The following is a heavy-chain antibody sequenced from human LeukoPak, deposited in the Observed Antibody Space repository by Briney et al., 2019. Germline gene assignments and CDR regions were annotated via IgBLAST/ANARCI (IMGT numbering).Heavy chain of an antibody. CDR1: GGSFSGYY. V-gene: IGHV4-34*01. CDR2: INHSGST. CDR3: ARGAAAGFHRVDY. D-gene: IGHD6-13*01. J-gene: IGHJ4*02. Sequence: SETLSLTCAVYGGSFSGYYWSWIRQPPGKGLEWIGEINHSGSTNYNPSLKSRVTISVDTSKNQFSPKLSSVTAADTAVYYCARGAAAGFHRVDYWGQGTLVTVSS.